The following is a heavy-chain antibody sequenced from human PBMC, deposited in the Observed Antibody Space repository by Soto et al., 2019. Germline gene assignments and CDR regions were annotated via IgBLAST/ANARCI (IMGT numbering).Heavy chain of an antibody. V-gene: IGHV3-30*18. D-gene: IGHD6-6*01. J-gene: IGHJ4*02. CDR3: AKDREEYSSSATFDY. CDR2: ISYDGSNK. Sequence: QVQLVESGGGVVQPGRSLRLSCAASGFTFSSYGMHWVRQAPGKGLEWVAVISYDGSNKYYADSVKGRFTISRDNSKNTPYLQMNSLRAEDTAVYYCAKDREEYSSSATFDYWGQGTLVTVSS. CDR1: GFTFSSYG.